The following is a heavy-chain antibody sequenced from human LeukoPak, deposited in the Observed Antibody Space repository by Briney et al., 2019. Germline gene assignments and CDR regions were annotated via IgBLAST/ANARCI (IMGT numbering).Heavy chain of an antibody. J-gene: IGHJ4*02. CDR3: ARVGAPDY. D-gene: IGHD1-26*01. V-gene: IGHV4-39*07. CDR2: IYYSGST. CDR1: GGSISSSTYF. Sequence: PSETLSLTCTVSGGSISSSTYFWGWIRQPPGKGLEWIGSIYYSGSTYYNPSLKSRGTISVATSKNQFSLNLSSVTAADTAVYYCARVGAPDYWGQGTLVTVSS.